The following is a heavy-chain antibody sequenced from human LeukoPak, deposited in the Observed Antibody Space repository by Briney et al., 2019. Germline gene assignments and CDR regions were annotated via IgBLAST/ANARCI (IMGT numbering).Heavy chain of an antibody. CDR3: ARVLIGGYYYYYMDV. D-gene: IGHD3-22*01. J-gene: IGHJ6*03. V-gene: IGHV4-39*01. Sequence: SETLSLTCNVSGGSISSSNYYWGWIRQPPGKGLEWIGSIYYSGSTYYNPSLESRVAISVDTSMNQFSLRLRSVTAADTAVYYCARVLIGGYYYYYMDVWGKGTTVTVSS. CDR1: GGSISSSNYY. CDR2: IYYSGST.